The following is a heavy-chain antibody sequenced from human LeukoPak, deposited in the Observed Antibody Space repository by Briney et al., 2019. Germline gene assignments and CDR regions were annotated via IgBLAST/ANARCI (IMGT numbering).Heavy chain of an antibody. J-gene: IGHJ4*02. Sequence: PSETLSLTCTVSGGSISTSNYYWGWIRQPPGKGLEWIGSIYHSGSTYYNPSLKSRVTMSVDTSKNQFSLKLSSVTAADTAVYYCARVLYSKGLDYWGQGTLVTVSS. V-gene: IGHV4-39*07. D-gene: IGHD2-2*02. CDR3: ARVLYSKGLDY. CDR1: GGSISTSNYY. CDR2: IYHSGST.